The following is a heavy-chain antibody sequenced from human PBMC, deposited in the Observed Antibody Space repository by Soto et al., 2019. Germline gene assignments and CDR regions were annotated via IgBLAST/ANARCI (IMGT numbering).Heavy chain of an antibody. CDR1: GGSISSSSYY. CDR3: ARQVVDGTLAGAGSFDY. J-gene: IGHJ4*02. V-gene: IGHV4-39*01. CDR2: FYYSGST. Sequence: QLQLQESGPGLVKPSETLSLTCTVSGGSISSSSYYWGWIRQPPGKGLEWIGSFYYSGSTYYKPSLKSRVTISGDTPDNQFSLKLRSVTAADTAVYYCARQVVDGTLAGAGSFDYWGQGTLVTVSS. D-gene: IGHD3-10*01.